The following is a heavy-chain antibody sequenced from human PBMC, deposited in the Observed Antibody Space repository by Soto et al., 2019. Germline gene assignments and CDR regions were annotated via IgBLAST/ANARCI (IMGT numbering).Heavy chain of an antibody. CDR3: ARDRSYYDILTGYYNVPPHWFDP. CDR2: IYYSGST. J-gene: IGHJ5*02. CDR1: GGSISSYY. D-gene: IGHD3-9*01. Sequence: SETLSLTCTVSGGSISSYYWSWIRQPPGKGLEWIGYIYYSGSTNYNPSLKSRVTISVDTSKNQFSLKLSSVTAADTAVYYCARDRSYYDILTGYYNVPPHWFDPWGQGTLVTVS. V-gene: IGHV4-59*01.